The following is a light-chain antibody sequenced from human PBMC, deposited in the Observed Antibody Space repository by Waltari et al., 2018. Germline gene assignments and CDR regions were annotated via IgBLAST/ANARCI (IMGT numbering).Light chain of an antibody. CDR1: QSVFRN. V-gene: IGKV3-15*01. CDR3: QQYNKRPYT. CDR2: GAF. Sequence: EIVMSQSPVTLSMSSGERATLSCTASQSVFRNLPWFQQKPGQAPRLFIYGAFTRATDIPARFSGSGSGTEFTRTISSLQSEDVAVYYCQQYNKRPYTFGQGTKLEIE. J-gene: IGKJ2*01.